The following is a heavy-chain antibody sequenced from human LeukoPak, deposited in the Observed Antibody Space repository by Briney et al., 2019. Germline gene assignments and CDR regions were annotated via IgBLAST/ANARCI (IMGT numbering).Heavy chain of an antibody. V-gene: IGHV3-21*01. Sequence: GGSLRLSCAASGFTFSTYSMNWVRQAPGKGLGWVSSISSNFSYIHYADSVKGRFTISRDNAKNSLYLQMSSLRAEDTAVYYCARRNPGYSSSWYFNDYWGQGTLVTVSS. CDR2: ISSNFSYI. CDR1: GFTFSTYS. CDR3: ARRNPGYSSSWYFNDY. D-gene: IGHD6-13*01. J-gene: IGHJ4*02.